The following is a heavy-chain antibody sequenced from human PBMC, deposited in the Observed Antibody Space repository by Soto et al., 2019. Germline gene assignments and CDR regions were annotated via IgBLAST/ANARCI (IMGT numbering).Heavy chain of an antibody. CDR3: ARDQPYYDILTGYRYGMDV. Sequence: VASVKVSCKASGYTFTSYYMHWVRQAPGQGLEWMGIINPSGGSTSYAQKFQGRVTMTRDTSTSTVYMELSSLRSEDTAVYYCARDQPYYDILTGYRYGMDVWGQGTTVTVSS. CDR1: GYTFTSYY. CDR2: INPSGGST. D-gene: IGHD3-9*01. J-gene: IGHJ6*02. V-gene: IGHV1-46*01.